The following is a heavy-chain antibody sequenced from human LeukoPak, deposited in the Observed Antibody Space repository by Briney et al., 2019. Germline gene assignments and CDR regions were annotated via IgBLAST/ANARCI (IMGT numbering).Heavy chain of an antibody. CDR2: IYYSGST. V-gene: IGHV4-39*07. CDR3: ARDRTGGSSFFDY. D-gene: IGHD3/OR15-3a*01. CDR1: GGSIGSNSYY. J-gene: IGHJ4*02. Sequence: SETLSLTCTVSGGSIGSNSYYWGWIRQPPGKGLEWIGNIYYSGSTYYNPSLRSRVTISLDTSKNQFSLKLSSVTAADTAVYYCARDRTGGSSFFDYWGQGSLVTVSS.